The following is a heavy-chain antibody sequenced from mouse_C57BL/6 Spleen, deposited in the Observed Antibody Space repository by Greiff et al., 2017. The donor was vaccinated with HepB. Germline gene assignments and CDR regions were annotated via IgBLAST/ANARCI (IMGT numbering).Heavy chain of an antibody. V-gene: IGHV1-22*01. J-gene: IGHJ3*01. CDR3: AREEYDYDGGFAY. Sequence: VQLQQSGPELVKPGASVKMSCKASGYTFTDYNMHWVKQSHGKSLEWIGDINTNNGGTHYNQKFKGKATLTVNKSSSTAYMELRSLTSEDFAVYYCAREEYDYDGGFAYWGQGTLVTVSA. CDR1: GYTFTDYN. CDR2: INTNNGGT. D-gene: IGHD2-4*01.